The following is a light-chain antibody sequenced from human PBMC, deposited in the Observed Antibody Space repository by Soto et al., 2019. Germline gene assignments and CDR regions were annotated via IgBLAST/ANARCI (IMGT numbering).Light chain of an antibody. V-gene: IGKV3-20*01. CDR3: QQYGSSPWT. J-gene: IGKJ1*01. CDR1: QSVSNY. Sequence: IVLTQSPATLSLSHGERATLSCRASQSVSNYLAWYQQKPGQAPRLLIYGASSRATGIPDRFSGSGSGTDFTLTITRLEPEDFAVYYCQQYGSSPWTFGQGTKVDI. CDR2: GAS.